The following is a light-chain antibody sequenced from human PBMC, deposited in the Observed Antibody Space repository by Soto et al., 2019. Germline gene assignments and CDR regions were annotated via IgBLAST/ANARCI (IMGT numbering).Light chain of an antibody. J-gene: IGKJ2*01. CDR1: QSISSW. V-gene: IGKV1-5*01. CDR3: QQYNSYSYT. Sequence: EIQMTQSPSTLSASVGDRVTITCRASQSISSWLAWYQQKPGKAPKLLIYDASSLESGVPSRLSGSGSGTEFTLTISSLQPDDFATYYCQQYNSYSYTFGQGTKVDIK. CDR2: DAS.